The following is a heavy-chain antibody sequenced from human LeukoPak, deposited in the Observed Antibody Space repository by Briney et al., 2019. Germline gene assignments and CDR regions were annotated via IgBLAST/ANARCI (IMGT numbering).Heavy chain of an antibody. CDR2: IYYSGST. CDR3: ARHSGSGSSPQDY. CDR1: GGSISSYY. D-gene: IGHD3-10*01. V-gene: IGHV4-59*08. J-gene: IGHJ4*02. Sequence: PSETLSLTCTVSGGSISSYYWSWIRQPPGKGLEGIGYIYYSGSTNYNPSLKSRVTISVNTSKNQFSLKLSSVTPADTAVYYCARHSGSGSSPQDYWGQGTLVTVSS.